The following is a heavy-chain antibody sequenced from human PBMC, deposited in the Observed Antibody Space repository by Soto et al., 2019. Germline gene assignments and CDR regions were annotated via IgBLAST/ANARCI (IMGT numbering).Heavy chain of an antibody. CDR3: AGGHTLVEWASTPLHGMAV. Sequence: QVQLVQSGAEVKKPGASVKVSCKASGYTFTSYAMHWVRRAPGQRLEWMGWINAGNGNTKYSQKFQGRVTITRDTSASTAYMELSSLRSEDTAVYYCAGGHTLVEWASTPLHGMAVWGQGPTVTVSS. CDR1: GYTFTSYA. J-gene: IGHJ6*02. V-gene: IGHV1-3*01. D-gene: IGHD3-3*01. CDR2: INAGNGNT.